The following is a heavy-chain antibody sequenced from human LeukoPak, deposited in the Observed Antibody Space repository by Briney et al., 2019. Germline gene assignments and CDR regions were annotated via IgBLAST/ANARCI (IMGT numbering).Heavy chain of an antibody. J-gene: IGHJ4*02. CDR2: ISYDGSNK. Sequence: PGGSLRLSCAASGFTFSSYAMHWVRQAPGKGLEWVAVISYDGSNKYYADSVKGRFTTSRDNSKNTLYLQMNSLRAEDTAVYYCARESGMGDDSSGYSEYFDYWGQGTLVTVSS. V-gene: IGHV3-30-3*01. D-gene: IGHD3-22*01. CDR1: GFTFSSYA. CDR3: ARESGMGDDSSGYSEYFDY.